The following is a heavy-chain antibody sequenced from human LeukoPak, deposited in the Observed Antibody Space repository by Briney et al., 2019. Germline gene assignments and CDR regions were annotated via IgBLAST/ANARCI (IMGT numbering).Heavy chain of an antibody. CDR1: GFTFSSYS. CDR3: ARVKPYCSGGSCYYGYYYYGMDV. Sequence: GGSLRLSCAASGFTFSSYSMNWVRQAPGKGLEWVSYISSSSSTIYYADSVKGRFTISRDNAKNSLYLQMNSLRAEDKAVYYCARVKPYCSGGSCYYGYYYYGMDVWGQGTTVTVSS. J-gene: IGHJ6*02. CDR2: ISSSSSTI. D-gene: IGHD2-15*01. V-gene: IGHV3-48*01.